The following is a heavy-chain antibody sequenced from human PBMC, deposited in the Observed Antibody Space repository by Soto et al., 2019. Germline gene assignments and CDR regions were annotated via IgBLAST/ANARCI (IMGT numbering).Heavy chain of an antibody. J-gene: IGHJ6*02. D-gene: IGHD2-8*01. V-gene: IGHV3-48*02. CDR1: GFTFSSYS. CDR2: ISSSSSTI. CDR3: ARDKIVLMVYAMVANYYGMDV. Sequence: HPGGSLRLSCAASGFTFSSYSMNWVRQAPGKGLEWVSYISSSSSTIYYADSVKGRFTISRDNAKNSLYLQMNSLRDEDTAVYYCARDKIVLMVYAMVANYYGMDVWGQGTTVTVSS.